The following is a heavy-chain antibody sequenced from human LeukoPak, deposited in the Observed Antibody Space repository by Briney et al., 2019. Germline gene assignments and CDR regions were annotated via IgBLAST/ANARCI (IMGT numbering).Heavy chain of an antibody. J-gene: IGHJ4*02. CDR3: ARDVEARISAAGTFDY. CDR1: GFTFSSYT. V-gene: IGHV3-23*01. CDR2: ISGLGGST. D-gene: IGHD6-13*01. Sequence: GGSLRLSCAASGFTFSSYTMNWVRQAPGKGLEWFSVISGLGGSTYYADSVKGRFAISRDNSKNTLWLQMNSLRADDTAIYYCARDVEARISAAGTFDYWGQGSLVTVSS.